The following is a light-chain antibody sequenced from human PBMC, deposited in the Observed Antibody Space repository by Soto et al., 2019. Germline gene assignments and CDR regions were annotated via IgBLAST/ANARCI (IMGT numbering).Light chain of an antibody. V-gene: IGKV1-27*01. J-gene: IGKJ3*01. CDR1: QGIRNF. CDR2: AAS. CDR3: QKYSSVPV. Sequence: DIQKTKYPTSLSASVGDRGTITCRASQGIRNFVAWYQQKPGKAPKLLIYAASTLQSGVPSRFSGSGSGTDFTLTINSLQPEDVATYSCQKYSSVPVFGPGTKVEIK.